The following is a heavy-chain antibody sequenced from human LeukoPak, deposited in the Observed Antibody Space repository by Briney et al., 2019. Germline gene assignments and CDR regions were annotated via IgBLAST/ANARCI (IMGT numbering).Heavy chain of an antibody. Sequence: GGSLRLSCAASDFTFSSYGMHWVRQAPGKGLECVAFISHDGTVEKFADSVKGRFTISRDNAKNSLYQQMNSLRAEDTAVYYCARSADLWFGEFTFDYWGQGTLVTVSS. V-gene: IGHV3-33*01. CDR3: ARSADLWFGEFTFDY. D-gene: IGHD3-10*01. CDR1: DFTFSSYG. J-gene: IGHJ4*02. CDR2: ISHDGTVE.